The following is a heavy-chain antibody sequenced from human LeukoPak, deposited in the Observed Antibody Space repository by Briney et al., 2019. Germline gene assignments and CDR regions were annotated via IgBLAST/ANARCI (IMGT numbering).Heavy chain of an antibody. V-gene: IGHV4-59*01. Sequence: PSETLSLTCTVSGGSISSYYWSWIRQPPGKGLEWIGYIYYSGSTNYNPSLKSRVTISVDTSKNQFSLKLSSVTAADTAVYYCARAEQMTTLNAFDIWGQGTMVTVSS. CDR3: ARAEQMTTLNAFDI. D-gene: IGHD4-17*01. J-gene: IGHJ3*02. CDR1: GGSISSYY. CDR2: IYYSGST.